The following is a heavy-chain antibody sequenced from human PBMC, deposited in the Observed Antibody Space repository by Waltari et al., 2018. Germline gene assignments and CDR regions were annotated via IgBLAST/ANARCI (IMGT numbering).Heavy chain of an antibody. J-gene: IGHJ4*02. CDR1: GFPFFNYE. Sequence: EVQLVESGGDLVQPGGSLRLNCVPSGFPFFNYELNWGRQAPGRGLEWIAYIDKSGSRTFYSDSVRGRFTISRDDAKNSVYLQMNNLRVDDSALYYCARGIVGATGWGQGTLVTVSS. D-gene: IGHD1-26*01. CDR3: ARGIVGATG. V-gene: IGHV3-48*03. CDR2: IDKSGSRT.